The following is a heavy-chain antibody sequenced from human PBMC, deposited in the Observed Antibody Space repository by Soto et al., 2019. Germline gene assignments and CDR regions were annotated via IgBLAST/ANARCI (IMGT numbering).Heavy chain of an antibody. V-gene: IGHV4-30-4*01. D-gene: IGHD3-16*01. Sequence: QVQLQESGPGLVKPSQTLSLTCTVSGGSISSGDYYWRWIRQPPGKGLEWIGYIYYSGSTCYNPSLKSRGTISVDASKIQFSLKLSSVIAADTAVYYCAREGEENGFDYWGQGTLVTVSS. J-gene: IGHJ4*02. CDR1: GGSISSGDYY. CDR3: AREGEENGFDY. CDR2: IYYSGST.